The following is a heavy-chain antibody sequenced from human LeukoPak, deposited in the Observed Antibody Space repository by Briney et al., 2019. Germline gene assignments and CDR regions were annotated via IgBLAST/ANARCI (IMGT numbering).Heavy chain of an antibody. J-gene: IGHJ3*02. CDR2: INPNSGGT. Sequence: ASVKVSCKASGYTFTGYYKHWVRQAPGQGLEWMGWINPNSGGTNYAQKFQGRVTMTRDTSISTAYMELSRLRSDDTAVYYCARDHLGYCSSTSCYRDAFDIWGQGTMVTVSS. V-gene: IGHV1-2*02. CDR1: GYTFTGYY. D-gene: IGHD2-2*01. CDR3: ARDHLGYCSSTSCYRDAFDI.